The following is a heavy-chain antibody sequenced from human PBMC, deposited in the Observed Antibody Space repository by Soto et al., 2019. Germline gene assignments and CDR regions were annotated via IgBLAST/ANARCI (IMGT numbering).Heavy chain of an antibody. D-gene: IGHD2-15*01. CDR3: ARLAEYCNGIKCYPNFDF. V-gene: IGHV1-8*01. Sequence: ASVKVSCKTSGYNFTNFDINWVRQAPGRGLVWMGWMNPSSGETGSAQNFQGRVTMTRDNSTRTFFMQLTSLRSEDTAIYYCARLAEYCNGIKCYPNFDFWGRGTQVTVSS. CDR1: GYNFTNFD. J-gene: IGHJ4*01. CDR2: MNPSSGET.